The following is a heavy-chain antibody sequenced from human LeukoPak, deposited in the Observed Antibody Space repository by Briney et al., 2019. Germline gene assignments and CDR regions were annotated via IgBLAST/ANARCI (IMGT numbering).Heavy chain of an antibody. CDR3: ARAYLGGRLPFDS. J-gene: IGHJ4*02. CDR2: LYSGGST. V-gene: IGHV3-53*01. Sequence: QTGGSLRLSCAASGFTVSSNYMSWVRQAPGKGLEWVSILYSGGSTYYADSVKGRFTISRDNSKNTLYLQMNSLTADDTAVYYCARAYLGGRLPFDSWGRGTLVTVSS. D-gene: IGHD2-21*01. CDR1: GFTVSSNY.